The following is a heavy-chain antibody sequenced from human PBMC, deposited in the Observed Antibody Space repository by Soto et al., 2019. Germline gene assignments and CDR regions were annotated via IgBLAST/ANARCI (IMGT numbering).Heavy chain of an antibody. D-gene: IGHD6-19*01. J-gene: IGHJ4*02. Sequence: SQTLSLTCAISGDSVSSNTAAWNWIRSSPSRGLEWLGRTYYRSNWRHDYAVSVKSRITVNPDTSKNHFSLQLNSVTPDDTAVYYGARGVAGSSFGHWGQGTLVTVSS. V-gene: IGHV6-1*01. CDR2: TYYRSNWRH. CDR3: ARGVAGSSFGH. CDR1: GDSVSSNTAA.